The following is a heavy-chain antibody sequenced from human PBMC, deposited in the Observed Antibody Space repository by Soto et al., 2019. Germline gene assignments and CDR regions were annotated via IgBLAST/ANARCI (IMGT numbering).Heavy chain of an antibody. V-gene: IGHV1-18*01. D-gene: IGHD1-1*01. Sequence: QVQLVQSGAEVKKPGASVKVSCKASGYTFTSYGISWVRQAPGQGLEWVGWISGYDGKKDYAQKFQGRVTMTTDTSTSKGYMDLRSLRTDDTAVYYCARNNPQWPNWFDPWGQGTLVTVSS. CDR2: ISGYDGKK. CDR1: GYTFTSYG. J-gene: IGHJ5*02. CDR3: ARNNPQWPNWFDP.